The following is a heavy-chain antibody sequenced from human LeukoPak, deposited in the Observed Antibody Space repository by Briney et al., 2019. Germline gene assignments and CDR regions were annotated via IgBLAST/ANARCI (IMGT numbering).Heavy chain of an antibody. Sequence: NPSETLSLTCTVSGGSISGYYWSWIRQSPGKGLVWIGYMHYSGNTNYNPSLKSRVIMSVDMSRNHFSLRLSSVTAADTALYFCVRHFTYHYDSSGYPRDGFDIWGQGTMVTVSS. CDR1: GGSISGYY. CDR2: MHYSGNT. CDR3: VRHFTYHYDSSGYPRDGFDI. V-gene: IGHV4-59*08. J-gene: IGHJ3*02. D-gene: IGHD3-22*01.